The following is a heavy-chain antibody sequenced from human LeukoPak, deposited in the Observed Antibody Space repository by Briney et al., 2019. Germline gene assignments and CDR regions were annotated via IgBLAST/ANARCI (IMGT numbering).Heavy chain of an antibody. CDR3: ATSKLGYCSGGSCYSPASDI. CDR2: IYTSGST. Sequence: SETLSLTCTVSGGSISSSSYYWGWIRQPAGKGLEWIGRIYTSGSTNYNPSLKSRVTMSVDTSKNQFSLKLSSVTAADTAVYYCATSKLGYCSGGSCYSPASDIWGQGTMVTVSS. J-gene: IGHJ3*02. V-gene: IGHV4-61*02. CDR1: GGSISSSSYY. D-gene: IGHD2-15*01.